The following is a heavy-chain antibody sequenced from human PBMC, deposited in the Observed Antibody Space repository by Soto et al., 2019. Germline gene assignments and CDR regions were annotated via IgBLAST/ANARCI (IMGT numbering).Heavy chain of an antibody. Sequence: QITLKESGPTLVKPTQTLTLTCNFSGFSLSNSGVGVGWIRQPPGKALEWLALIYWDDDKRYSPSLKSRLTITKYTSETQVVLTRTEMDPVDTATYYCAHLSRYCRGRSCYYFDCWGQGTLVTVSS. J-gene: IGHJ4*02. V-gene: IGHV2-5*02. D-gene: IGHD2-15*01. CDR2: IYWDDDK. CDR3: AHLSRYCRGRSCYYFDC. CDR1: GFSLSNSGVG.